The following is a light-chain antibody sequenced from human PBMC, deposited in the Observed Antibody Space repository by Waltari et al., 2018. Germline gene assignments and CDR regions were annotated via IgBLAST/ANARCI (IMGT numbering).Light chain of an antibody. Sequence: TVLTPSPGPLSVSPGEGATPPGRASQRVSSGYLARYQQKPGQAPKLLSFGACNRATGIPDRFSGSGSGTDFTLAVSRLGPEDCAVYYCHHYGTSSWTFGQGTKVGIK. V-gene: IGKV3-20*01. CDR2: GAC. J-gene: IGKJ1*01. CDR3: HHYGTSSWT. CDR1: QRVSSGY.